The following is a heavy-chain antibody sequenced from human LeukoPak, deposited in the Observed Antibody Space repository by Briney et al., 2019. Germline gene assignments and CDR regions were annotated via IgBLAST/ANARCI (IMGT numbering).Heavy chain of an antibody. CDR1: GFTFSSHG. CDR3: AKDLGGGMSY. CDR2: ISNSGGNT. Sequence: GGSLRLSCAVPGFTFSSHGMSWVRQAPGKGLEWVSTISNSGGNTYYADSVKGRFTISRDNSKNTLYLQMNILRAEDTAIYYCAKDLGGGMSYWGQGTLVTVSS. V-gene: IGHV3-23*01. D-gene: IGHD3-16*01. J-gene: IGHJ4*02.